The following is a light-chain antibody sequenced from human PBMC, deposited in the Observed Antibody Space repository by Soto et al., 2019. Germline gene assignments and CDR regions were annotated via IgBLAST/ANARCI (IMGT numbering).Light chain of an antibody. CDR1: SSDIGAGYD. CDR2: GNS. CDR3: QAYDSRLSGVV. Sequence: QLVLTQPPSVSGAPGQRVTISCTGSSSDIGAGYDVHWYQQLPGTAPKLLIYGNSNRPSGLPDRFSGYKSDTSASLAITGLQAEDEADYYCQAYDSRLSGVVFGGGTKLTVL. V-gene: IGLV1-40*01. J-gene: IGLJ2*01.